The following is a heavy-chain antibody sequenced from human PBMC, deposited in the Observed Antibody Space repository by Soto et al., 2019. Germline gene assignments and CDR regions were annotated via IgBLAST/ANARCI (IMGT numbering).Heavy chain of an antibody. CDR3: ARDHNFGFILYAMDV. Sequence: GASVKVSCKASGYTFTSYGISWVRQAPGQGLEWMGWISAYNGNTNYAQKLQGRVTMTTDTSTSTAYMELSSLKSEDTAVYYCARDHNFGFILYAMDVWGQGTTVTVSS. V-gene: IGHV1-18*04. D-gene: IGHD2-15*01. CDR1: GYTFTSYG. J-gene: IGHJ6*02. CDR2: ISAYNGNT.